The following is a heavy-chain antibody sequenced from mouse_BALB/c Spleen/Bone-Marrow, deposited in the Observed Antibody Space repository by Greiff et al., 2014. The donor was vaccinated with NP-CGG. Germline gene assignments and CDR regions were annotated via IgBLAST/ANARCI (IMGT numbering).Heavy chain of an antibody. V-gene: IGHV1S56*01. Sequence: QVQLQQSGPELVKPGASVKISCKASGYTFTRYYIHWVKQRPGQGLEWIGWIYPGNVNTKYNEKFKDKATLTADKSSSTAYMQLSSLTSEDSAVYFCAGALTGTWFAYWGQGTLVTVSA. CDR3: AGALTGTWFAY. CDR1: GYTFTRYY. CDR2: IYPGNVNT. J-gene: IGHJ3*01. D-gene: IGHD4-1*01.